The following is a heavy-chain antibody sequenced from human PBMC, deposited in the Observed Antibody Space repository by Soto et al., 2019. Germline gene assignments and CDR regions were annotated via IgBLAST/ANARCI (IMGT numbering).Heavy chain of an antibody. V-gene: IGHV3-74*01. CDR1: GFTFSSYW. CDR2: INSDGSST. CDR3: ARALSDSSGYYYYYGMDV. J-gene: IGHJ6*02. D-gene: IGHD3-22*01. Sequence: GGSLRLSCAASGFTFSSYWMHWVRQAPGKGLVWVSRINSDGSSTSYADSVKGRFTISRDNAKNTLYLQMNSLRAEDTAVYYCARALSDSSGYYYYYGMDVWGQGTTVTVSS.